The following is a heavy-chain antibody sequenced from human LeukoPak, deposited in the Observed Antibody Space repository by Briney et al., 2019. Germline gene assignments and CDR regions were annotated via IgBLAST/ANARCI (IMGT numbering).Heavy chain of an antibody. Sequence: PSETLSLTCAVYGGSFSGYYWSWIRQPPGKGLEWIGEINHSGSTNYNPSLKSRVTISVDTSKNQFSLKLSSVTAADTAVYYCARGGRQQFDYWGQGTLVTVSS. J-gene: IGHJ4*02. CDR3: ARGGRQQFDY. V-gene: IGHV4-34*01. D-gene: IGHD6-13*01. CDR1: GGSFSGYY. CDR2: INHSGST.